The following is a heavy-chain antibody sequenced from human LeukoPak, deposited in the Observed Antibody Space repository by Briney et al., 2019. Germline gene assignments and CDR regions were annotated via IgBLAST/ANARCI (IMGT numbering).Heavy chain of an antibody. J-gene: IGHJ6*02. D-gene: IGHD6-13*01. Sequence: ASVKVSCKASGYTFTSYGISWMRQAPGQGLVWMGWISAYNGNTNYAQKLQGRVTMTTDTSTSTAYMELRSLRSDDTAVYYCARDEELVGATARGMDVWGQGTTVTVSS. CDR2: ISAYNGNT. V-gene: IGHV1-18*01. CDR1: GYTFTSYG. CDR3: ARDEELVGATARGMDV.